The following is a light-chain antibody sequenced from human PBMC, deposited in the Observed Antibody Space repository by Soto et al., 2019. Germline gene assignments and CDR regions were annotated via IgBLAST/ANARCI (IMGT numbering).Light chain of an antibody. CDR3: SSYAGHNNMV. Sequence: QSALTQPPSASGSPGHSVTISCTGTSSDVGDYDYVSWYQQLPGQAPTLIIYEVNKRPSGVPDRFSGSKSGNTASLTVSGLQAQDEADYYCSSYAGHNNMVFGGGTKLTVL. CDR1: SSDVGDYDY. CDR2: EVN. J-gene: IGLJ2*01. V-gene: IGLV2-8*01.